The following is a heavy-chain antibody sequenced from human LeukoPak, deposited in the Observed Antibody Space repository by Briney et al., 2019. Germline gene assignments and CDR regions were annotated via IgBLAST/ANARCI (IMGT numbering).Heavy chain of an antibody. D-gene: IGHD1-7*01. CDR3: AHRYNWNYDY. CDR1: GFSLSTSGVG. Sequence: SGPTLLHPTQTLTLTCTFSGFSLSTSGVGVGWIRQPPGKALEWLIVIYWNDDKRCSPSLKSRLTITKDTSKNQVVLTMTNMDHVDTATYYCAHRYNWNYDYWGQGTLVTVSS. CDR2: IYWNDDK. J-gene: IGHJ4*02. V-gene: IGHV2-5*01.